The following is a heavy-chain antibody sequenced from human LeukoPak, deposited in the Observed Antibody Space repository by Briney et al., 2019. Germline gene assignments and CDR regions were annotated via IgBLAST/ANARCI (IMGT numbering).Heavy chain of an antibody. V-gene: IGHV4-30-2*01. Sequence: SETLSLTCTVSGGSISSGGYYWSWIRQPPGKGLEWIGYIYHSGSTYYNPSLKSRVTISVDRSKNQFSLKLSSVTAADTAVYYCATSGRFTVVTPRAFDIWGQGTMVTVSS. CDR1: GGSISSGGYY. CDR2: IYHSGST. CDR3: ATSGRFTVVTPRAFDI. D-gene: IGHD4-23*01. J-gene: IGHJ3*02.